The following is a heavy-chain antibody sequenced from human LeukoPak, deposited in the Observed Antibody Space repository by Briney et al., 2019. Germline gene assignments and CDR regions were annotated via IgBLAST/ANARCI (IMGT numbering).Heavy chain of an antibody. V-gene: IGHV3-21*01. Sequence: GGSLRLSCAASGFTFSSYSMNWVRQAPGKGLEWVSSISSSSTYINYADSVKGRFTISRDNAKKSLYLQMNSRRAEDTAVYYCARDMGTGYDFPFDYWGQGTLVTVSS. CDR1: GFTFSSYS. D-gene: IGHD5-12*01. J-gene: IGHJ4*02. CDR2: ISSSSTYI. CDR3: ARDMGTGYDFPFDY.